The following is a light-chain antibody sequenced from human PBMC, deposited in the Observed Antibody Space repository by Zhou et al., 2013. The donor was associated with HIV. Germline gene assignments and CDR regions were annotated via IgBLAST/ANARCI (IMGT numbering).Light chain of an antibody. Sequence: IVMTQSPATLSVSPGGRATLSCRASQSISTALAWYQRRPGQAPRLLIYGASTRATGIPARFSGSGSGTEFTLTINSLQSEDSAVYYCQQYGSLRYTFGQGTKLQIK. J-gene: IGKJ2*01. V-gene: IGKV3-15*01. CDR1: QSISTA. CDR2: GAS. CDR3: QQYGSLRYT.